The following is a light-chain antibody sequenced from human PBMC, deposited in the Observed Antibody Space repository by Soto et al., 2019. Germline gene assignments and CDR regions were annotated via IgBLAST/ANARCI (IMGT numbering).Light chain of an antibody. CDR1: QSISNY. Sequence: DIQMTQSPSSLSASVGDRVTMTCRASQSISNYLNWYQQRPGTAPKLLIYSASILQSGVPSRFSGSGSGPDFTLTISSLQPEDVATYYCQQSFNTPWTFGQGTKVEI. CDR3: QQSFNTPWT. CDR2: SAS. V-gene: IGKV1-39*01. J-gene: IGKJ1*01.